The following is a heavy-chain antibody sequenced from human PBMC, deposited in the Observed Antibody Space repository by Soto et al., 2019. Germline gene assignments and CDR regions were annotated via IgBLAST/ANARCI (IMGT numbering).Heavy chain of an antibody. CDR2: IYYGGSNK. J-gene: IGHJ6*02. Sequence: VGSLRLSGAASGFTFSSYGMHWVRQAPGKGLEWVGVIYYGGSNKYNADSVKGRFTISRDNSKHTLYLQMNSLRAEDTAVYYCAKEWVAGTWGYYYGLDVWGQGTTVTVSS. V-gene: IGHV3-30*18. CDR3: AKEWVAGTWGYYYGLDV. D-gene: IGHD6-13*01. CDR1: GFTFSSYG.